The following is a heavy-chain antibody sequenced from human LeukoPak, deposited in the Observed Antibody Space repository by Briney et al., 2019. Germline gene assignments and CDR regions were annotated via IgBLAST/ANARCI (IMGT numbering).Heavy chain of an antibody. D-gene: IGHD3-16*01. CDR2: IYYSGST. CDR1: GGSIGSYY. Sequence: PSETLSLTCTVSGGSIGSYYWSWIRQPPGRGLEWIGYIYYSGSTNYNPSLKSRVTISVDTSKNQFSLKLSSVTAADTAVYYCAREGSAGGVWLIDAFDIWGQGTMVTVSS. V-gene: IGHV4-59*01. CDR3: AREGSAGGVWLIDAFDI. J-gene: IGHJ3*02.